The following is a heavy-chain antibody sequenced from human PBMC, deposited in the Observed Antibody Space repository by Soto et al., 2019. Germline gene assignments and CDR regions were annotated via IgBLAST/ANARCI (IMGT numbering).Heavy chain of an antibody. CDR1: GFTFSSYS. V-gene: IGHV3-48*02. CDR3: ARDLTYCSSTSCYLSYGMDV. D-gene: IGHD2-2*01. J-gene: IGHJ6*02. Sequence: GGSLRLSCAASGFTFSSYSMNWVRQAPGEGLEWVSYISSSSSTIYYADSVKGRFTISRDNAKNSLYLQMNSLRDEDTAVYYCARDLTYCSSTSCYLSYGMDVWGQGTTVT. CDR2: ISSSSSTI.